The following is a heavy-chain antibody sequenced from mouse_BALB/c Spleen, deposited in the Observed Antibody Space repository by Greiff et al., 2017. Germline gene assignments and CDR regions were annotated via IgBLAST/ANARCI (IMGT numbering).Heavy chain of an antibody. D-gene: IGHD2-4*01. CDR3: ARASLYYDYDGFFAY. CDR2: IRNKANGYTT. V-gene: IGHV7-3*02. Sequence: DVQLQESGGGLVQPGGSLRLSCATSGFTFTDYYMSWVRQPPGKALEWLGFIRNKANGYTTEYSASVKGRFTISRDNSQSILYLQMNTLRAEDSATYYCARASLYYDYDGFFAYWGQGTLVTVSA. J-gene: IGHJ3*01. CDR1: GFTFTDYY.